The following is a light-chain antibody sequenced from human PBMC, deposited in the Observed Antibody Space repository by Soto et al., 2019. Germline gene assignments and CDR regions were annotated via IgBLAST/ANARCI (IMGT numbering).Light chain of an antibody. V-gene: IGLV2-8*01. CDR3: SSYGGGDTFHVI. J-gene: IGLJ2*01. CDR1: SSDVGAYNY. Sequence: QSALTQPPSASGSPGQSVTISCTGTSSDVGAYNYVSWYQQYTGKAPKLMIYDVSKRPSGVPDRFSGSKSGNTASLTVSGLRAEDEAVYYCSSYGGGDTFHVIFGGGTKLTVL. CDR2: DVS.